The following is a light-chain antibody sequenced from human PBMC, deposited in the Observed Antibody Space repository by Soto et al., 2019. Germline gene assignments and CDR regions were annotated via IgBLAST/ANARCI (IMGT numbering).Light chain of an antibody. CDR3: QQYGSSGT. CDR2: GAS. J-gene: IGKJ1*01. CDR1: QSVSNNY. V-gene: IGKV3-20*01. Sequence: EIVLTQSHGTLSLSPGERATLSCRASQSVSNNYLAWYQQKPGQAPRLLIYGASNRATGIPDRFSGSGSGTDFTLTISRLEPEDFAVYYCQQYGSSGTFGQGKKVDIK.